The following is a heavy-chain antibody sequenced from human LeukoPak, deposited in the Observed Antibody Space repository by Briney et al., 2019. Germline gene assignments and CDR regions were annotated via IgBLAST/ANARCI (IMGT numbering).Heavy chain of an antibody. Sequence: PGGSLRLSCAASGLTFSSYGMSWVRQAPGKGLEWVSAISGSGGSTYYADSVKGRFTISRDNSKNTLYLQMNSLRAEDTAVYYCAKLTVGATVFDYWGQGTLVTVSS. CDR1: GLTFSSYG. D-gene: IGHD1-26*01. J-gene: IGHJ4*02. CDR2: ISGSGGST. V-gene: IGHV3-23*01. CDR3: AKLTVGATVFDY.